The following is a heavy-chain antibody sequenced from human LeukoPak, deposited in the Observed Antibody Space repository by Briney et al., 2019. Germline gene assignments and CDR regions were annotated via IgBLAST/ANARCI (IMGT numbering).Heavy chain of an antibody. D-gene: IGHD3-10*01. J-gene: IGHJ4*02. CDR2: ISCDGSNK. CDR3: ATFRFGELPYASFDY. V-gene: IGHV3-30-3*01. CDR1: GFTFSSYA. Sequence: PGGSLRLSCAASGFTFSSYAMHWVRQAPGKGLEWVAVISCDGSNKYYADSVKGRFTISRDNSKNTLYLQMNSLRAEDTAVYYCATFRFGELPYASFDYWGQGTLVTVSS.